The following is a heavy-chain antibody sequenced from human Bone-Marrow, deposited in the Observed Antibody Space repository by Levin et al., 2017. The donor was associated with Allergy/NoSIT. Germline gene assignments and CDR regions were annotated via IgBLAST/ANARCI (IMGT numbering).Heavy chain of an antibody. D-gene: IGHD6-19*01. Sequence: GESLKISCAASGFSFSNYALSWVRQAPGKGLQWVSSIDASGDNTYSAVSVKGRFTISRDSSKSTLYLQMNSLRAEDTALYYCAAGYSLGYSAIDSWGQGTLVIVSS. CDR1: GFSFSNYA. CDR2: IDASGDNT. CDR3: AAGYSLGYSAIDS. J-gene: IGHJ4*02. V-gene: IGHV3-23*01.